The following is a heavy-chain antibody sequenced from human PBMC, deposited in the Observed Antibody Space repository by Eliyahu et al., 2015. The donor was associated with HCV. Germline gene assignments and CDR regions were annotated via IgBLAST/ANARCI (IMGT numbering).Heavy chain of an antibody. J-gene: IGHJ4*02. CDR1: GFTFDDYA. CDR3: AGGYEDWNFDY. D-gene: IGHD1-1*01. V-gene: IGHV3-9*01. CDR2: ISWNSGSI. Sequence: EVQLVESGGGLVQPGRSLRLSCAASGFTFDDYAMHWVRQAPGKGLEWVSGISWNSGSIGYADSVKGRFTISRDNAKNSLYLQMNSLRAEDTALYYCAGGYEDWNFDYWGQGTLVTVSS.